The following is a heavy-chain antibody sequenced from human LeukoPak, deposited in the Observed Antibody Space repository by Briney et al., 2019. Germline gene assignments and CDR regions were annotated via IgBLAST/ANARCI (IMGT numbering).Heavy chain of an antibody. CDR3: ARDLDGSGNYHWFDP. CDR1: GFTFSSYA. D-gene: IGHD3-10*01. V-gene: IGHV3-30-3*01. J-gene: IGHJ5*02. Sequence: PGGSLRLSCAASGFTFSSYAMHWVRQAPGKGLEWVAVISYDGSNKYYADSVKGRFTISRDNAKNTLHLQMNSLRGEDTAVYYCARDLDGSGNYHWFDPWGQGTLVTVSS. CDR2: ISYDGSNK.